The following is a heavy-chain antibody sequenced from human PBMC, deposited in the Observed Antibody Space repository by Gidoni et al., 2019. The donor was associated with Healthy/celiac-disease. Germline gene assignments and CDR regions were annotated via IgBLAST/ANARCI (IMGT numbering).Heavy chain of an antibody. J-gene: IGHJ5*02. V-gene: IGHV4-61*02. CDR1: GGSISSGSYY. CDR3: ARGPVDIVVVPAAISEGWFDP. CDR2: IYTSGST. D-gene: IGHD2-2*01. Sequence: QVQLQESGPGLVKLSQTLYLTCTVSGGSISSGSYYWRGNRQPAGKGLEWIWRIYTSGSTNYNPSLKSRVTISVDSSINHFSLKLVSVTAAVTAVYYCARGPVDIVVVPAAISEGWFDPWGQGTLATFSS.